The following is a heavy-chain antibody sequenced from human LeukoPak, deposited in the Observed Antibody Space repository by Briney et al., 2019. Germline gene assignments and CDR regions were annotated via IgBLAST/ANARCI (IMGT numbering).Heavy chain of an antibody. V-gene: IGHV4-34*01. CDR2: INHRGST. CDR3: ARISRSNWGYYYYYGMDV. J-gene: IGHJ6*02. D-gene: IGHD2/OR15-2a*01. CDR1: GGSFSGYY. Sequence: SETLSLTCAVYGGSFSGYYWSWIRQPPGKGLEWIGEINHRGSTNYNPSLKSRVTISVDTSKNQFSLKLSSVTAADTAVYYCARISRSNWGYYYYYGMDVWGQGTTVTVSS.